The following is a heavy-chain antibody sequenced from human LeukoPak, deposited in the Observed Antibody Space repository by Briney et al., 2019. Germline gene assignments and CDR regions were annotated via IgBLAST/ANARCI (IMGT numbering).Heavy chain of an antibody. CDR1: GGSFSGYY. CDR2: INHSGST. J-gene: IGHJ4*02. V-gene: IGHV4-34*01. CDR3: ARSPDSSNFFTGSYDY. Sequence: SETLSLTCAVYGGSFSGYYWSWIRQPPGKGLEWIGEINHSGSTNYNPSLKSRVTISVDTSKNQFSLKLSSVTAADMAVYYCARSPDSSNFFTGSYDYWGQGTLVTVSS. D-gene: IGHD6-13*01.